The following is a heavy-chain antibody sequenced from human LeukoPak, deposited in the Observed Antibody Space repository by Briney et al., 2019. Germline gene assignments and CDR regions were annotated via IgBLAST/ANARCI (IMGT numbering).Heavy chain of an antibody. D-gene: IGHD3-10*01. CDR3: ARESYYYGSGAYDP. V-gene: IGHV3-11*01. CDR1: GFIISDYY. Sequence: PGRSLRLSRAASGFIISDYYMSWVRQAPGKGLEWLSYISTSGSTISYADSVKGRFTISRDTAKNSLYLQMNSLRAEDTAVYYCARESYYYGSGAYDPWGQGTLVTVSS. CDR2: ISTSGSTI. J-gene: IGHJ5*02.